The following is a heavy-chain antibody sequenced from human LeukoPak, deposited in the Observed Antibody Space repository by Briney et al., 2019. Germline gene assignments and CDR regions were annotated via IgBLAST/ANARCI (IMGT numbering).Heavy chain of an antibody. CDR2: INSSSSYI. D-gene: IGHD3-10*01. Sequence: VGSLKLSCTASGFTFSSYSMNWVRQAPGKGLEWVASINSSSSYIYYADSVKGRFTISRDNAKSSPYLQLNSLRAEDTAVYYCARGLGPMAPFDYSGQGTLVTVSS. J-gene: IGHJ4*02. V-gene: IGHV3-21*01. CDR3: ARGLGPMAPFDY. CDR1: GFTFSSYS.